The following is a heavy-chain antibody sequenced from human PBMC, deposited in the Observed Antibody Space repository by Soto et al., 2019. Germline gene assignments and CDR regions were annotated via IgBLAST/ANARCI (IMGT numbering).Heavy chain of an antibody. D-gene: IGHD2-2*01. V-gene: IGHV3-23*01. CDR2: ISGGGDAT. CDR1: GFTFINHA. J-gene: IGHJ2*01. CDR3: ARKILGSTSRPNYWYFDL. Sequence: EVQLLESGGGLVQPGGSLRLSCAGSGFTFINHAMNWVRQAPGKGLEWVSSISGGGDATFFGDSVTGRFTISRDNSKNTVTLQMNSLGVDDTAVYYCARKILGSTSRPNYWYFDLWGRGTLVTVSS.